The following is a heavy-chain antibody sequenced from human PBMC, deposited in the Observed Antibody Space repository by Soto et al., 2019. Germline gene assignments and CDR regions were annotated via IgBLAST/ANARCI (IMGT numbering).Heavy chain of an antibody. D-gene: IGHD3-10*01. CDR3: ARDLGGSGSYYTDY. V-gene: IGHV1-18*01. CDR2: ISHWGKT. Sequence: QVQLVQSGAEVKKPGAAVKVSCKASGYTFTNFGISWVRQAPGQGLEWMGWISHWGKTNYAQKLQGRVTMTTDTSASPACMELRSLTSDDTAMYFCARDLGGSGSYYTDYCGQGTLVTVSS. CDR1: GYTFTNFG. J-gene: IGHJ4*02.